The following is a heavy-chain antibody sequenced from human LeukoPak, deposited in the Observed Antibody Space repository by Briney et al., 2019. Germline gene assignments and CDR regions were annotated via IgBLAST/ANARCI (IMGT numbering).Heavy chain of an antibody. CDR2: IYPGDSDT. J-gene: IGHJ4*02. D-gene: IGHD6-13*01. CDR1: GYSFTSYW. Sequence: GESLKISCKGSGYSFTSYWIGWGRQMPGKGREWMGIIYPGDSDTRYSPSFQGRVTISADKSISTAYLQWSSLTASDTAMYYCARLAEIAAAAAPDYWGQGTLVTVSS. CDR3: ARLAEIAAAAAPDY. V-gene: IGHV5-51*01.